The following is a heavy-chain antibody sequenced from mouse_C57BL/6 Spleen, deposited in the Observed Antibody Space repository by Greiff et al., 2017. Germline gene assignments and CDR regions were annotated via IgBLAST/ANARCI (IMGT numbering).Heavy chain of an antibody. J-gene: IGHJ1*03. D-gene: IGHD1-1*01. Sequence: QVQLQQPGAELVKPGASVKLSCKASGYTFTSYWMQWVKQRPGQGLEWIGEIDPSDSYTNYNQKFKGKATLTVDTSSSTAYMQLSSLTSEDSAVYYCARTKNGSSSRDVWGTGTTVTVAS. CDR3: ARTKNGSSSRDV. CDR2: IDPSDSYT. CDR1: GYTFTSYW. V-gene: IGHV1-50*01.